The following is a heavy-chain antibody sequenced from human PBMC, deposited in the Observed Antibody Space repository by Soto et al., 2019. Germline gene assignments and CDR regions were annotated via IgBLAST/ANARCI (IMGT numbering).Heavy chain of an antibody. J-gene: IGHJ6*03. D-gene: IGHD2-2*01. CDR1: GYTFTSYG. V-gene: IGHV1-18*01. CDR3: EGVNQPLLSGLYYYYNMDV. Sequence: QVQLVQSGAEVKKPGASVKVSCKASGYTFTSYGISWVRQAPGQGLEWMGWISAYNGNTNYAQKLQGRETMTTDTSTSTAYMELRSLRSDDTAVYYGEGVNQPLLSGLYYYYNMDVWGKGTTVTVSS. CDR2: ISAYNGNT.